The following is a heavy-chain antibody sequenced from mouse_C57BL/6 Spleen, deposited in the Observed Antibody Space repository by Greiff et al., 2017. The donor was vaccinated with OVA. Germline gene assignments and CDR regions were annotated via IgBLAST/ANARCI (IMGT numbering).Heavy chain of an antibody. V-gene: IGHV1-82*01. D-gene: IGHD1-1*01. CDR2: IYPGDGDT. Sequence: QVHVKQSGPELVKPGASVKISCKASGYAFSSSWMNWVKQRPGKGLEWIGRIYPGDGDTNYNGKFKGKATLTADKSSSTAYMQLSSLTSEDSAVYFCARSYYVSSYGAYWGQGTLVTVSA. CDR1: GYAFSSSW. J-gene: IGHJ3*01. CDR3: ARSYYVSSYGAY.